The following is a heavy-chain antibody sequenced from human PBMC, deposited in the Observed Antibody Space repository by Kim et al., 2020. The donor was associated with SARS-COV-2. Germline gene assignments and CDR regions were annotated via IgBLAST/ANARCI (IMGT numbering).Heavy chain of an antibody. CDR2: FDAEDGET. V-gene: IGHV1-24*01. CDR1: GYTLTELC. CDR3: AKLDSSGYYKEYYFDY. Sequence: ASVKVSCKVSGYTLTELCMHWVRQAPGKGLEWMGGFDAEDGETIYAQKFQGRVTMTKDTSTGTAYMDLSSLRSEDTAVYYCAKLDSSGYYKEYYFDYWGQGTLVTVSS. J-gene: IGHJ4*02. D-gene: IGHD3-22*01.